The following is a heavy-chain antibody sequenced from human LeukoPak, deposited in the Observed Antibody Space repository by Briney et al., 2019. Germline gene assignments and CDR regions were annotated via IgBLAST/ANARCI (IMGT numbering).Heavy chain of an antibody. J-gene: IGHJ4*02. Sequence: GGSLRLSCAASGFTFSIYAMSWVRQAPGKGLEWVSAISGSGGTAYYTDSVKGRFTISRDNSKNTLYLQMNSLRAEDTAVYYCAKKGYYDGSGYYMYYFDHWGQGTLVTVSS. CDR1: GFTFSIYA. D-gene: IGHD3-22*01. CDR3: AKKGYYDGSGYYMYYFDH. CDR2: ISGSGGTA. V-gene: IGHV3-23*01.